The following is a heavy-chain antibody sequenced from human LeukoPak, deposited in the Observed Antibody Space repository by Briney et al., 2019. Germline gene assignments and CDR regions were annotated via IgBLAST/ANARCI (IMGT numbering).Heavy chain of an antibody. Sequence: SETLSLTCTVSGGSISSYYWSWIRQPPGKGLEWIGRIYTSGSTNYNPSLKSRVTMSVDTSKNQFSLKLSSVTAADTAVYYCARYTRYCSSTSCPYYYYMDVWGKGTTVTISS. J-gene: IGHJ6*03. D-gene: IGHD2-2*01. V-gene: IGHV4-4*07. CDR3: ARYTRYCSSTSCPYYYYMDV. CDR1: GGSISSYY. CDR2: IYTSGST.